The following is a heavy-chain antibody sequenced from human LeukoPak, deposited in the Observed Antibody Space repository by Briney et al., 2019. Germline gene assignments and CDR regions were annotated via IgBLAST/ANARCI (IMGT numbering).Heavy chain of an antibody. J-gene: IGHJ4*02. CDR3: ARVKYCSTNSCYASFDY. CDR1: GFTFSSYG. Sequence: GGSLRLSCAASGFTFSSYGMHWVRQAPSKGLEWVAVIWYDGSNKYYADSVKGRFTISRDNSKNTLYLQMNSLRAEDTAVYYCARVKYCSTNSCYASFDYWGQGTLVTVSS. D-gene: IGHD2-2*01. V-gene: IGHV3-33*01. CDR2: IWYDGSNK.